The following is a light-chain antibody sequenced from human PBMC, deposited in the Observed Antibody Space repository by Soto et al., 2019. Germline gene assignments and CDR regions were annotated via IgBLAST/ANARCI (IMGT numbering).Light chain of an antibody. V-gene: IGKV2-28*01. Sequence: DIVVTQSPLSLPVTPGEPASISCRSSPSLLHINGYNYLDWYLQTPGQSPQLLIYLASSRASGVAEGASGSGAGRDFTLKISRVEAEDFGVYYCIQTLQTPFTFGGGTKVDIK. CDR1: PSLLHINGYNY. CDR3: IQTLQTPFT. J-gene: IGKJ4*01. CDR2: LAS.